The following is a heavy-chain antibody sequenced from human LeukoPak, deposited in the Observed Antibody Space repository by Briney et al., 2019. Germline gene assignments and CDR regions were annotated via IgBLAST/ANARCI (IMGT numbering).Heavy chain of an antibody. Sequence: VASVKVSCKASGYSFTNYFIHFVRQAPGQGLEWMGAIIPGGGTTAFSQKFQGRLTLTRDTSTSTVYMEVSGLRSEDTAFYYCAREGPPGSHAYYFDFWGQGTLVTVSS. CDR1: GYSFTNYF. CDR3: AREGPPGSHAYYFDF. D-gene: IGHD3-10*01. CDR2: IIPGGGTT. V-gene: IGHV1-46*01. J-gene: IGHJ4*02.